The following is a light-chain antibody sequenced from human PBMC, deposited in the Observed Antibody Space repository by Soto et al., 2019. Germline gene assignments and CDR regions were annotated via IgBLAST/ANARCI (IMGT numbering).Light chain of an antibody. V-gene: IGKV3-20*01. CDR1: QSVRSSS. J-gene: IGKJ1*01. CDR2: GAS. CDR3: QQYGDSPDTDRWT. Sequence: EIVLTQSTGTLSLSPGERASLSCSASQSVRSSSLAWYQQKPGQPPRLLIYGASSRATGIPDRFSGSGSGTDFTLTISRLEPEDFAVYFCQQYGDSPDTDRWTFGPGTKVEIK.